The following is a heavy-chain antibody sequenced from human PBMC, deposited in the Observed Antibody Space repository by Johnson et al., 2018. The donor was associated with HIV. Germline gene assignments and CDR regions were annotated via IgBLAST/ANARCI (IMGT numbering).Heavy chain of an antibody. CDR3: ARVRDVRENAFDI. V-gene: IGHV3-33*01. Sequence: QVQLVESGGGVVQPGRSLRLSCAASGFSFSSYGMHWVRQLPGKGLEWVAVIWYDGSNKSYADSVKCRFTISRDNSKDTLSLQMNSLRDEDTAVYFCARVRDVRENAFDIWGQGTMVTVSS. D-gene: IGHD1-26*01. J-gene: IGHJ3*02. CDR1: GFSFSSYG. CDR2: IWYDGSNK.